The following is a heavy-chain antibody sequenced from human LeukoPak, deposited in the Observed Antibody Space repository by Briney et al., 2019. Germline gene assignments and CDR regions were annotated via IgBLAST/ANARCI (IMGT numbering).Heavy chain of an antibody. CDR3: AKDDYYDSSGYYYSACDY. CDR1: GFPFSSYG. CDR2: IRYDGSNK. Sequence: GGSLRLSCAASGFPFSSYGMHWVRQAPGKGLEWVAFIRYDGSNKYYADSVKGRFTISRDNSKNTLYLQMNSLRAEDTAVYYCAKDDYYDSSGYYYSACDYWGQGTLVTVSS. V-gene: IGHV3-30*02. D-gene: IGHD3-22*01. J-gene: IGHJ4*02.